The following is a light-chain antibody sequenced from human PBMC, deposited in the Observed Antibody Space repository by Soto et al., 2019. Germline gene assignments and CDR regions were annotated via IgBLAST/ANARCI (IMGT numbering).Light chain of an antibody. J-gene: IGLJ1*01. V-gene: IGLV2-14*01. CDR2: EVS. Sequence: SVLDQPASLSGAPGQSITLSCTGTSSDGGGYNYVSWYQQHPGKAPKLMIYEVSNRPSGVSNRFSGSKSGNTASLTISGLQAEDEADYYCSSYTSSSTLDVFGTGTKVTVL. CDR1: SSDGGGYNY. CDR3: SSYTSSSTLDV.